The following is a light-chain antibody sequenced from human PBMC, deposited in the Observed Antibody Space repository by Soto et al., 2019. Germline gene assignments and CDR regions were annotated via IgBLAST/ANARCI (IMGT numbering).Light chain of an antibody. CDR3: QQTFGKPLLT. J-gene: IGKJ5*01. Sequence: DIQMTQSPSSLSASIGDRVSIICRASESIRIHLNWYQQKPGKAPRLLIYAASRLQSGVPSRLSGSGSGTDFILTISSLLPADFSIYYCQQTFGKPLLTFGQGTRLEIK. CDR1: ESIRIH. V-gene: IGKV1-39*01. CDR2: AAS.